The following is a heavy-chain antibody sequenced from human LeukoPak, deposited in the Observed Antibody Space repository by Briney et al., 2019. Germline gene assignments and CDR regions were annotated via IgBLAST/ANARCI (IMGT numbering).Heavy chain of an antibody. J-gene: IGHJ6*03. CDR2: ISSSSSYI. CDR3: ARITVKEGYYMDV. V-gene: IGHV3-21*01. Sequence: GGSLRLSCAASGFTFSSYSMNWVRQAPGKGLEWVSSISSSSSYIYYADSVKGRFTISRDNAKNSLYLQMNSLRAEDTAVYYCARITVKEGYYMDVWGEGTTVTVSS. D-gene: IGHD4-17*01. CDR1: GFTFSSYS.